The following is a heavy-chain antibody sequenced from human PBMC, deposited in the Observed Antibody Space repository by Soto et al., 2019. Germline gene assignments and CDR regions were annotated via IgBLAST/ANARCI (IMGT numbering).Heavy chain of an antibody. CDR3: ARGTSNYYDSSGYYYFDY. D-gene: IGHD3-22*01. CDR2: IIPIFGTA. V-gene: IGHV1-69*13. Sequence: ASVKVSCKASGGTFSSYAISWVRQAPGQGLEWMGGIIPIFGTANYAQKFQGRVTITADESTSTAYMELSSLRSEDTAVYYCARGTSNYYDSSGYYYFDYWGQGTLVTV. CDR1: GGTFSSYA. J-gene: IGHJ4*02.